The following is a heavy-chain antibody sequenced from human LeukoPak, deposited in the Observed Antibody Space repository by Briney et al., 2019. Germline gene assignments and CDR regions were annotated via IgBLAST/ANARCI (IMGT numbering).Heavy chain of an antibody. CDR2: IYYTGST. J-gene: IGHJ4*02. CDR3: AAEFSTYDY. V-gene: IGHV4-39*07. D-gene: IGHD3-10*01. CDR1: GGSISSSNYY. Sequence: SETLSLTCTVSGGSISSSNYYWGWIRQPPGVGLEWIGSIYYTGSTYYNPSLKSRITISVDTSKNQFSLKLSSVTAADTAVYYCAAEFSTYDYWGQGTLVTVSS.